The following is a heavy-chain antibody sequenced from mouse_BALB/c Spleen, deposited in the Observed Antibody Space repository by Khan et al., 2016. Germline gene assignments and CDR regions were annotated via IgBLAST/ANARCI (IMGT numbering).Heavy chain of an antibody. Sequence: VQLKESGPALVKPSQSLSLTCSVTGYSITSGYYWNWIRQFPGNKLEWMGYISYDGSNNYNPSLKNRISITRDTSKNQFFLKLNSVTTEDTATYYCARDPFYYYGSSYWYFDVWGAGTTVTVSS. CDR2: ISYDGSN. J-gene: IGHJ1*01. D-gene: IGHD1-1*01. CDR3: ARDPFYYYGSSYWYFDV. V-gene: IGHV3-6*02. CDR1: GYSITSGYY.